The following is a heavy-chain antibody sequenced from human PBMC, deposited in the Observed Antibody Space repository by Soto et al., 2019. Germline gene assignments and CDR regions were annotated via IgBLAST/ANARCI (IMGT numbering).Heavy chain of an antibody. Sequence: GGSLRLSCAASGFTFSSYSMNWVRQAPGKGLEWVSYISSSSSTIYYADSVKGRFTISRDKAKNSLYLQMNSLRAEDTAVYDCARGTKDYDYIWGSEPSSFEYWGQGTLVTVSS. CDR3: ARGTKDYDYIWGSEPSSFEY. V-gene: IGHV3-48*01. D-gene: IGHD3-16*01. CDR2: ISSSSSTI. CDR1: GFTFSSYS. J-gene: IGHJ4*02.